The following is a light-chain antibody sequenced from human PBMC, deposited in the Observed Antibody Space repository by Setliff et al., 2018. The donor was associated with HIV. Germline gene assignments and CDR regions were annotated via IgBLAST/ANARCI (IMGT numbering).Light chain of an antibody. V-gene: IGLV2-8*01. CDR3: RSYGNSKVL. J-gene: IGLJ2*01. Sequence: QSVLTQHPSASGSPGQSVTISCSGTSGDIGGDNYVSWYQHHPSKAPKLIIYEVGQRPSGVPDRLSGSKSGNTASLTVSGLQAEDEANYYCRSYGNSKVLFGGGTKFTVL. CDR2: EVG. CDR1: SGDIGGDNY.